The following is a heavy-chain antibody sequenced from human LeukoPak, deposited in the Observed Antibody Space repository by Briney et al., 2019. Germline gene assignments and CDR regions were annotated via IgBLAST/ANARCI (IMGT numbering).Heavy chain of an antibody. D-gene: IGHD5-24*01. Sequence: GGSLRFSCAASGFTFSLHLWSWVRQARWKGGDGVAYIKPDGSDKYYVESVKGRFAMSRDNAKNSVYLQMNSLRVEDTAVYYCARDWRDGYNQGIDYWGQGTLVTVSS. CDR1: GFTFSLHL. CDR2: IKPDGSDK. CDR3: ARDWRDGYNQGIDY. J-gene: IGHJ4*02. V-gene: IGHV3-7*01.